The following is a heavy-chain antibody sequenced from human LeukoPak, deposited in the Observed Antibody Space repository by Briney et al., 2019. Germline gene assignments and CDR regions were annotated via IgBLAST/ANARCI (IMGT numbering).Heavy chain of an antibody. CDR1: GGSISSYY. Sequence: PSETLSLTCTVSGGSISSYYWSWIRQPPGKGLEWIGYISYGGATSYNPSLKRRVTISVVSPKNRFSLRLSSLTAADTALYYCARHGGTLDYFDYWGPGSLVTVSS. CDR2: ISYGGAT. V-gene: IGHV4-59*08. J-gene: IGHJ4*02. CDR3: ARHGGTLDYFDY. D-gene: IGHD1-26*01.